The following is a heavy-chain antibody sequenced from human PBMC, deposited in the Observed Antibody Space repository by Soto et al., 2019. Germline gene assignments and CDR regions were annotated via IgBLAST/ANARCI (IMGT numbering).Heavy chain of an antibody. Sequence: SETLSLTCAVYGGSFSGYYWGWIRQPPGKGLEWIGEINHSGSTNYNPSLKSRVTISVDMSKNQFSLKLSSVTAADTAVYYCARVAYGGNTGDYYYGMDVWGQGTTVTVSS. J-gene: IGHJ6*02. CDR1: GGSFSGYY. CDR2: INHSGST. CDR3: ARVAYGGNTGDYYYGMDV. D-gene: IGHD4-17*01. V-gene: IGHV4-34*01.